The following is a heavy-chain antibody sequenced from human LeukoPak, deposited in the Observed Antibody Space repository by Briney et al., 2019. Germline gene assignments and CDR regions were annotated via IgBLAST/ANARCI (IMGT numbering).Heavy chain of an antibody. D-gene: IGHD3-10*01. Sequence: GGSLRLSCAASGFTFSSYAMHWVRQAPGKGLEWVAVISYDGSNKYYADPVKGRFTISRDNSKNTLYLQMNSLRAEDTAVYYCARDHLRYYGSGSYSGYWGQGTLVTVSS. CDR2: ISYDGSNK. V-gene: IGHV3-30-3*01. CDR1: GFTFSSYA. CDR3: ARDHLRYYGSGSYSGY. J-gene: IGHJ4*02.